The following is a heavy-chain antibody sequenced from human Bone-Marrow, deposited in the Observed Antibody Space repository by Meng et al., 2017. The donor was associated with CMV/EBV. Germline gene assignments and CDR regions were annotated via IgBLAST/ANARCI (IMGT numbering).Heavy chain of an antibody. CDR2: ISSSSTYI. V-gene: IGHV3-21*01. D-gene: IGHD6-6*01. Sequence: GESLKISCAASGFTFNNYGMHWVRQAPGKGLEWVSSISSSSTYIYYADSVKGRFTISRDNAKNSLFLQMNSLRAEDTAVYYCARGLEYSSSPDYWGQGTLVTVSS. J-gene: IGHJ4*02. CDR3: ARGLEYSSSPDY. CDR1: GFTFNNYG.